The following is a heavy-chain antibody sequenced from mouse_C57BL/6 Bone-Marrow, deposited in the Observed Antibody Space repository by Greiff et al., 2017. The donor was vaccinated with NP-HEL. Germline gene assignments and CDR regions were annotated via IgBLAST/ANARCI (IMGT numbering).Heavy chain of an antibody. CDR3: ARRVGYY. CDR2: IYPRSCNT. Sequence: QVQLQQSGAELARPGASVKLSCKASGYTFTSYGISWVKQRTGQGLVWIGEIYPRSCNTYYNEKFKSKATLTVDKSSSTDYMQLSSLTSEDSSVYYCARRVGYYWGQGTTLTVSS. CDR1: GYTFTSYG. V-gene: IGHV1-81*01. D-gene: IGHD2-2*01. J-gene: IGHJ2*01.